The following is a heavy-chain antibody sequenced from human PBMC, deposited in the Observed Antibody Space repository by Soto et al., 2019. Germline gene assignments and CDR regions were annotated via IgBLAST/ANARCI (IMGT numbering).Heavy chain of an antibody. J-gene: IGHJ5*02. V-gene: IGHV4-34*01. CDR3: ARAEGGAARLSFRYRRGNWFDP. Sequence: SETLSLTCAVYGGSFSGYYWSWIRQPPGNGLEWIGEINHSGSTNYNPSLKSRVTISVDTSKNQFSLKLSSVTAADTAVYYCARAEGGAARLSFRYRRGNWFDPWGQGTLVTVS. D-gene: IGHD6-6*01. CDR2: INHSGST. CDR1: GGSFSGYY.